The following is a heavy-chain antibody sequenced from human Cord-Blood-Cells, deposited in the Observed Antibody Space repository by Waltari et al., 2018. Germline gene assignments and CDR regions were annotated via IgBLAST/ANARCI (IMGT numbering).Heavy chain of an antibody. CDR2: IYYSGST. Sequence: QLQLQESGPGLVKPSETLSLTCTVSGGSISSSSYYWGWIRQPPGKGLEWIGSIYYSGSTYYNPSLTSRVTISVDTSKNQFSLKLSSVTAADTAVYYCARQVATILFDYWGQGTLVTVSS. CDR1: GGSISSSSYY. D-gene: IGHD5-12*01. V-gene: IGHV4-39*01. J-gene: IGHJ4*02. CDR3: ARQVATILFDY.